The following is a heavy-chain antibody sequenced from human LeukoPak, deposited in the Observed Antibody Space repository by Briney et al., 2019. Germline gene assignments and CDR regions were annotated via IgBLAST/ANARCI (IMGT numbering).Heavy chain of an antibody. Sequence: GGSLRLSCAASGFTLTSDSMNWVRQAPGKGLEWISYISSGATTTYYADSVKGRFTISRDTAQNSLYLQMNFLRVDDTAVYYCAKGTVGAKFWGQGTLVIVSS. CDR3: AKGTVGAKF. V-gene: IGHV3-48*04. J-gene: IGHJ4*02. D-gene: IGHD1-26*01. CDR1: GFTLTSDS. CDR2: ISSGATTT.